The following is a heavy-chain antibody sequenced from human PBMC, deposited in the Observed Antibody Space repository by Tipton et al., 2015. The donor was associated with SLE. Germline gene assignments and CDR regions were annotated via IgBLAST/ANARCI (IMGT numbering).Heavy chain of an antibody. CDR3: ARDASYLGDYGMDV. CDR1: GGSFSGYY. V-gene: IGHV4-34*01. Sequence: TLSLTCAVYGGSFSGYYWSWIRQPPGKGLEWIGEINHSGSTNYNPSLKSRVTISVDTSKNQFSLKLSSVTAADTAVYYCARDASYLGDYGMDVWGQGTTVTVSS. J-gene: IGHJ6*02. CDR2: INHSGST. D-gene: IGHD1-26*01.